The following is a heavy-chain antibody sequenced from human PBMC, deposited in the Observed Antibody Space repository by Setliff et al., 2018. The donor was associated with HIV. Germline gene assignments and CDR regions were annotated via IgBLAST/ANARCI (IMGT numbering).Heavy chain of an antibody. CDR2: IYSTGST. D-gene: IGHD4-17*01. CDR1: GPSINIHY. V-gene: IGHV4-59*11. J-gene: IGHJ4*02. CDR3: AKGAGFYGDYTFDH. Sequence: SETVSLTCTVSGPSINIHYWSWIRQSPGKGFEWIGYIYSTGSTNCNPSLQSRVTISMVASRNQFSLKVTSVTAADTAVYYCAKGAGFYGDYTFDHWGQGRQVTVSS.